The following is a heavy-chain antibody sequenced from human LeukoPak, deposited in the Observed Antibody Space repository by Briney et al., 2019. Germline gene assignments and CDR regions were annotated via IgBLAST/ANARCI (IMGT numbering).Heavy chain of an antibody. V-gene: IGHV1-2*02. CDR3: ARANYGHYFDY. CDR1: GYAFTGYY. D-gene: IGHD4-17*01. Sequence: ASVKVSCKPSGYAFTGYYMHWVRQAPGQGLEWMGWINPTSGGTNYAQKFQGRVTMTRDTSISTAYMELSSLTSDDTAVYYCARANYGHYFDYWGQGTLVTVSS. J-gene: IGHJ4*02. CDR2: INPTSGGT.